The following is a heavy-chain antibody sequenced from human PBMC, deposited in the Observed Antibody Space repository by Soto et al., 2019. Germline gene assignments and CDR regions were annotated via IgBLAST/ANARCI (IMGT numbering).Heavy chain of an antibody. V-gene: IGHV3-48*02. J-gene: IGHJ4*02. D-gene: IGHD4-17*01. Sequence: SVKGRFTISRDNAKNSLYLQMNSLRDEDTAVYYCARVANDYGYYFDSWGQGTLVTVSS. CDR3: ARVANDYGYYFDS.